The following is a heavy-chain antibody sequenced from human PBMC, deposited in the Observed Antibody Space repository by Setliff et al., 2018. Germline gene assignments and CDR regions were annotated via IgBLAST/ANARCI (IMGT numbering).Heavy chain of an antibody. CDR2: TIPMFGTT. J-gene: IGHJ4*02. Sequence: SVKVSCKASGATFSSYGISWVRQAPGQGLEWMGGTIPMFGTTEYAQKFQGRLTIITDESTNTAFMQLSSLRSDDTAVYYCVRERRGGHFDYWGQGTLVTVSS. CDR3: VRERRGGHFDY. CDR1: GATFSSYG. V-gene: IGHV1-69*05.